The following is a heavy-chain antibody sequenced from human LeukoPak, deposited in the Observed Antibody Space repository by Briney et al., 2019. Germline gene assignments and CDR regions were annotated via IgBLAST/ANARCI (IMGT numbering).Heavy chain of an antibody. Sequence: GASVKVSCKASGYTFTSYGISWVRQAPGQGLERMGWISAYNGNTNYAQKLQGRVTMTTDTSTSTAYMELRSLRSDDTAVYYCARVLLWFGELLYYFDYWGQGTLVTVSS. CDR3: ARVLLWFGELLYYFDY. J-gene: IGHJ4*02. CDR2: ISAYNGNT. CDR1: GYTFTSYG. V-gene: IGHV1-18*01. D-gene: IGHD3-10*01.